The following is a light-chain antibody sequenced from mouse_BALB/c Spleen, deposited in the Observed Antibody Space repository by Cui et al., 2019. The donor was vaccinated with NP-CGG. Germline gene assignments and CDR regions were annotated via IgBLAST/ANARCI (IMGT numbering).Light chain of an antibody. CDR2: GTN. J-gene: IGLJ1*01. CDR3: ALWYSNHWV. Sequence: QAVVIQESVLTRSPGETVTLTCRSSTGAVTTSNYANWVQEKPDHLFTGLIGGTNNRAPGVPARFSGSLIGDKAALTITGAQTEDEAIYFCALWYSNHWVFGGGTKLTVL. CDR1: TGAVTTSNY. V-gene: IGLV1*01.